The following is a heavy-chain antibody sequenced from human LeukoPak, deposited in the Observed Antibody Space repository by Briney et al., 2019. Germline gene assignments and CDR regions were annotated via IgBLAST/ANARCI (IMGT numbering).Heavy chain of an antibody. CDR2: THYRSRWYS. CDR1: GDSVSSNSAA. V-gene: IGHV6-1*01. Sequence: SQTLSLTCALSGDSVSSNSAAWHWIRQSPSRGLEWLGRTHYRSRWYSNYAPSVKSRITINPDTSKNQFSLQLNSVTPEDTAVYYCVRDREPNWFDPWGQGTLVTVSS. D-gene: IGHD5-24*01. CDR3: VRDREPNWFDP. J-gene: IGHJ5*02.